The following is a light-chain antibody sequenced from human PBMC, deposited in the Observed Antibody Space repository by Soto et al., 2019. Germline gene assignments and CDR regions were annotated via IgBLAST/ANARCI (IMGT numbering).Light chain of an antibody. V-gene: IGLV7-46*01. Sequence: QAVVTQEPSLTVSPGGTVTLTCGSSTGAVTSGHYPYWFQQKPGQAPRTLIYDTSNKHSWTPARFSGSLLGGKAALTLSGAQPEDGAEYYCLLSYGGALYFFGTGTKVTVL. CDR2: DTS. CDR1: TGAVTSGHY. CDR3: LLSYGGALYF. J-gene: IGLJ1*01.